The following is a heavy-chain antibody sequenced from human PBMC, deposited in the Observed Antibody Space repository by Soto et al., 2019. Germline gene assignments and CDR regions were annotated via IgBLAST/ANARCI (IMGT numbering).Heavy chain of an antibody. V-gene: IGHV3-30-3*01. D-gene: IGHD1-1*01. CDR3: AGTTKTLNY. Sequence: QVQLVESGGGVVQPGRSLRLSCAASGFTFSTYAMHWVRQAPGKGLEWVAVISYDGSNKYYIDSVKGRFTISRDNSKNPLYLQMNSLRPEDMAVYYCAGTTKTLNYWGQGTLVTVSS. CDR1: GFTFSTYA. CDR2: ISYDGSNK. J-gene: IGHJ4*02.